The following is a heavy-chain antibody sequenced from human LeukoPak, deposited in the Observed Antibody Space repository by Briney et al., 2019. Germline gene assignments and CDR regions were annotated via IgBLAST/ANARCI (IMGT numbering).Heavy chain of an antibody. J-gene: IGHJ4*02. CDR3: AKDVDIVATAKDY. D-gene: IGHD5-12*01. CDR1: GFTFSSYG. Sequence: GRSLRLSCAASGFTFSSYGMHWVRQAPGKGPEWVAVISYDGSNKYYADSVKGRFTISRDNSKNTLYLQMNSLRAEDTAVYYCAKDVDIVATAKDYWGQGTLVTVSS. V-gene: IGHV3-30*18. CDR2: ISYDGSNK.